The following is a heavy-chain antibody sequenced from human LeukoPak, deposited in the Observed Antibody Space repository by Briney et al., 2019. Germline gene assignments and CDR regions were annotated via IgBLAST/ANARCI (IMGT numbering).Heavy chain of an antibody. Sequence: ASVKVSCKASGGTFSSYAISWVRQAPGQGLEWMGRITPIFGTANYAQKFQGRVTITTDESTSTAYMELSSLRSEDTAVYYCAREVYYYDSRGYRDYWGQGTLVTVSS. CDR1: GGTFSSYA. J-gene: IGHJ4*02. CDR2: ITPIFGTA. CDR3: AREVYYYDSRGYRDY. D-gene: IGHD3-22*01. V-gene: IGHV1-69*05.